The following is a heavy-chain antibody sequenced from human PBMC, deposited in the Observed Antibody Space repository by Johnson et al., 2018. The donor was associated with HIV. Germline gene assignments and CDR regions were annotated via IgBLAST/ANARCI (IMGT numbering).Heavy chain of an antibody. Sequence: VQLVESGGGLIQPGGSLRLSCAASGFTVSSNYMSWVRQAPGKGLEWVSVIYSGGSTYYADSVKGRFTISRDNSKNTLYLQMNSLRAEDTAVYYCAKGLRPYGSGPSDAFDICGQGTMVTVSS. D-gene: IGHD3-10*01. CDR2: IYSGGST. CDR3: AKGLRPYGSGPSDAFDI. CDR1: GFTVSSNY. V-gene: IGHV3-53*01. J-gene: IGHJ3*02.